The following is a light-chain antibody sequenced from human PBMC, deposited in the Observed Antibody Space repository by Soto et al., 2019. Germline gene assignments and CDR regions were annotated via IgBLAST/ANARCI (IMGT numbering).Light chain of an antibody. CDR1: RSNIGSNP. Sequence: QSVLTQPPSASGTPGQRVTISCSGSRSNIGSNPVQWYQQFLGTAPKLLIYRDNQRPSGVSDRFSGSKSGTSASLAISGLQSEDEADYHCATWEDTLYGPVFGGGTKLTVL. J-gene: IGLJ3*02. V-gene: IGLV1-44*01. CDR3: ATWEDTLYGPV. CDR2: RDN.